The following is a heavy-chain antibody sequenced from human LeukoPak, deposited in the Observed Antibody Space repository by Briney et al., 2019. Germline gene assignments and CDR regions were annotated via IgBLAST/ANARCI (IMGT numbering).Heavy chain of an antibody. D-gene: IGHD6-13*01. V-gene: IGHV3-7*04. J-gene: IGHJ5*02. CDR3: ARAFSSPNWFAP. CDR1: GFTFSSDW. Sequence: GGSLRLSCAASGFTFSSDWMNWVRQAPGKGLEWVANIKEDGSAKYYVDSLKGRFTISRDNAKNSLYLQMNGLRAEDTAVYYCARAFSSPNWFAPWGQGTLVTVSS. CDR2: IKEDGSAK.